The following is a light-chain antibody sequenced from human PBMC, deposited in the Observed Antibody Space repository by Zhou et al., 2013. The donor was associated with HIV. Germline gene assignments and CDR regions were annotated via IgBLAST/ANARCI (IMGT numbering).Light chain of an antibody. CDR1: QTLSDNY. J-gene: IGKJ1*01. Sequence: EIVLTQFPDTLSLSPGERATLSCRASQTLSDNYLAWYQHKPGQTPKFLIFAATSRATGTPDRFSGSGSGTDFTLTISRLEPEDSAVYYCQQCGSSVWTFGQGTKVEIK. CDR2: AAT. CDR3: QQCGSSVWT. V-gene: IGKV3-20*01.